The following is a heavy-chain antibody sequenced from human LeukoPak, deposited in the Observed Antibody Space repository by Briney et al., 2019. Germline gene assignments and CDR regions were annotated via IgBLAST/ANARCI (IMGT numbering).Heavy chain of an antibody. V-gene: IGHV1-24*01. J-gene: IGHJ4*02. CDR2: FDPEDGET. CDR1: GYTLTELS. D-gene: IGHD3-22*01. CDR3: ATGHHYYDSSGYFRDSDY. Sequence: ASVKVSCKVSGYTLTELSMHWVRQAPGKGLEWMGGFDPEDGETIYAQKFQGRVTMTEGTSTDTAYMELSSLRSEDTAVYYCATGHHYYDSSGYFRDSDYWGQGTLVTVSS.